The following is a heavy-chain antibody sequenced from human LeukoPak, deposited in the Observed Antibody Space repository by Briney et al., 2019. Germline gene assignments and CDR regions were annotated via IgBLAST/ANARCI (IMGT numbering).Heavy chain of an antibody. CDR1: GYTFTGSY. J-gene: IGHJ5*02. Sequence: ASVKVSCKASGYTFTGSYLHWVRQAPGQGLEWMGWINPNSGGTNYAQKFQGRVTMTRDTSISTAYMELSRLRSDDTAVYYCARENGSGSHTMFGVVENWFDPWGQGTLVTVSS. CDR2: INPNSGGT. CDR3: ARENGSGSHTMFGVVENWFDP. V-gene: IGHV1-2*02. D-gene: IGHD3-3*01.